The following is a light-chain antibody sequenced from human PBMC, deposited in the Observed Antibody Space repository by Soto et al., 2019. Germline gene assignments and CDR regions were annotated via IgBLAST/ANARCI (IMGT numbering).Light chain of an antibody. CDR2: GAS. V-gene: IGKV3-20*01. J-gene: IGKJ4*01. CDR3: QQYGSSPT. CDR1: QSAGNF. Sequence: DIVLNQSPSTLSVSPGETASLSCRASQSAGNFLAWYQQKPGQAPRLLIYGASSRATGIPDRFSGSGSGTDFTLTISRLEPEDFAVYYCQQYGSSPTFGGGTNVDI.